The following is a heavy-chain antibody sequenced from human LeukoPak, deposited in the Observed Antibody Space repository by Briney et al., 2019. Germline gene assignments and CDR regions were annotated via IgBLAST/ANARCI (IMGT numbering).Heavy chain of an antibody. J-gene: IGHJ4*02. CDR1: GDTLTELS. V-gene: IGHV1-2*02. CDR2: INPNSGGT. D-gene: IGHD1-26*01. CDR3: ARDVSGSYYRYFDY. Sequence: GASVKVSCKVSGDTLTELSIHWVRQAPGKGLEWMGWINPNSGGTNYAQKFQGRVTMTRDTSISTAYMELSRLRSDDTAVYYCARDVSGSYYRYFDYWGQGTLVTVSS.